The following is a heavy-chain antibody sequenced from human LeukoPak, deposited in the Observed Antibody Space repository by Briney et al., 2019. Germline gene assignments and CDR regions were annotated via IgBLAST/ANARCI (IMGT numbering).Heavy chain of an antibody. CDR3: ARVVDTSMIDDAFDI. CDR2: IHHSGST. J-gene: IGHJ3*02. D-gene: IGHD5-18*01. CDR1: GGFISSYY. Sequence: SETLSLTWAVAGGFISSYYWSWIRQPPREGLGWIGNIHHSGSTNYNPSLYSRVTISVDKSKNQFSLKLSSVTAADTAVYYCARVVDTSMIDDAFDIWVQGTMVTVCS. V-gene: IGHV4-59*01.